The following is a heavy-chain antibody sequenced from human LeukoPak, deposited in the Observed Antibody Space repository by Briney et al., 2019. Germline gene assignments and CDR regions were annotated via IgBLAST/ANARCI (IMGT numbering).Heavy chain of an antibody. D-gene: IGHD5-12*01. CDR1: GFTLSDSA. CDR3: TTGYDKDY. J-gene: IGHJ4*02. CDR2: IRSKTNSYAT. Sequence: GGSLRLSCAASGFTLSDSAMHWVRQASGKGLAWVGRIRSKTNSYATSYAASVKGRFTISRDDSKNTAYLQMNSLRTEDTAVYYCTTGYDKDYWGQGTLVTVSS. V-gene: IGHV3-73*01.